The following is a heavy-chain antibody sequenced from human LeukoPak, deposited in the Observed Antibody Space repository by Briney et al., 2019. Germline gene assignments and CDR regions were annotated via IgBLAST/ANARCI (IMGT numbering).Heavy chain of an antibody. Sequence: PGGSLRLSCAASGFTVSRNYMSWVRQAPGKGLEWVSVIYSGGRTYCADSVKGRFTISRDNSKNTLYLQMNSLRAEDTAVYYCARAGPSSSWHQFDYWGQGTLVTVSS. CDR1: GFTVSRNY. CDR2: IYSGGRT. J-gene: IGHJ4*02. CDR3: ARAGPSSSWHQFDY. V-gene: IGHV3-66*01. D-gene: IGHD6-13*01.